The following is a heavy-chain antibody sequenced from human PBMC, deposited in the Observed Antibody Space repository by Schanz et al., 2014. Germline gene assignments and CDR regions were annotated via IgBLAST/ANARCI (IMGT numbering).Heavy chain of an antibody. V-gene: IGHV1-18*01. D-gene: IGHD6-19*01. CDR1: GYAFTTYG. Sequence: QVQLVQSGAEVKKPGASVRVSCKVSGYAFTTYGISWVRQAPGQGLEWMGWISPYNGNTNYAQKLQGRVTMTADTSTSTAYMDLSSLRSEDTAVYYCARGGYSSGWYDRDIAHFDYWGQGTLVTVSS. J-gene: IGHJ4*02. CDR3: ARGGYSSGWYDRDIAHFDY. CDR2: ISPYNGNT.